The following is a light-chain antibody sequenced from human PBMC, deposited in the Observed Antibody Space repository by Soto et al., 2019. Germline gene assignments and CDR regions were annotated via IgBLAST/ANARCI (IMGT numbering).Light chain of an antibody. J-gene: IGKJ5*01. CDR2: KAS. CDR3: QQYNSYPT. Sequence: DIQMTQSPSTLSASVGDRVTITFRSSQSISSWLAWYQQKPGKAPKLLIYKASSLESGVPSRFSGSGSGTEFTLTISSLQPDDFATYYCQQYNSYPTFGQGTRLEI. CDR1: QSISSW. V-gene: IGKV1-5*03.